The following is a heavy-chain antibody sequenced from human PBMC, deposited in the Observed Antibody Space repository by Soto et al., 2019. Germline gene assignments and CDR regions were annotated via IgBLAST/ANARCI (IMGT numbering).Heavy chain of an antibody. CDR2: INSDGSNT. CDR3: ASGLVEHSSSWYDY. J-gene: IGHJ4*02. D-gene: IGHD6-13*01. CDR1: GFTFSSCW. V-gene: IGHV3-74*01. Sequence: EVQLVESGGGLVHPGGSLRLSCVVSGFTFSSCWMHWVRQAPGKGLVWVSRINSDGSNTDYADSVKGRFIISRDNAKNTLYLQMNSLRVEDTAVYYCASGLVEHSSSWYDYWGQGTLVTVSS.